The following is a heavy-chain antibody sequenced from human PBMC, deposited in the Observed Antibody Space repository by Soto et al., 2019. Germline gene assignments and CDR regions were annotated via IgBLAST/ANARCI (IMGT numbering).Heavy chain of an antibody. CDR3: AKGYIRTYYFDY. J-gene: IGHJ4*02. D-gene: IGHD3-10*02. V-gene: IGHV3-23*01. CDR1: GFTFSSYA. Sequence: LRLSCAASGFTFSSYAMSWVRQAPGKGLEWVSAISGSGGSTYYADSVKGRFTISRDNSKNTLYLQMNSLRAEDTAVYYCAKGYIRTYYFDYWGQGTLVTVSS. CDR2: ISGSGGST.